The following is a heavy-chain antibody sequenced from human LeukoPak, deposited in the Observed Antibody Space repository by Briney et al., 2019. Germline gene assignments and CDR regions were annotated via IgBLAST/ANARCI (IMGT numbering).Heavy chain of an antibody. CDR2: ISSSSSYI. D-gene: IGHD6-19*01. Sequence: GGSLRLSCAASGFTFSSYSMNWVRQAPGKGLEWVPSISSSSSYIYYADSVKGRFTISRDNAKNSLYLQMNSLRAEDTAVYYCARDRYSSGWYSGIDYWGQGTLVTVSS. CDR1: GFTFSSYS. J-gene: IGHJ4*02. CDR3: ARDRYSSGWYSGIDY. V-gene: IGHV3-21*01.